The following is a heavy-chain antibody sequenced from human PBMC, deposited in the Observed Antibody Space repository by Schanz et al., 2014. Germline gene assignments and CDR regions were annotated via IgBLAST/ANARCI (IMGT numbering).Heavy chain of an antibody. J-gene: IGHJ3*01. CDR1: GFTVNTNY. CDR2: MYINSGST. Sequence: VQLVESGGGVVRPGGSLRLSCAASGFTVNTNYMSWVRQAPGKGLEWISSMYINSGSTQYADSVKGRFIISRDSSKNTLFLQMNSLRAEDTAVYFCARDGGRDGYNLAFDVWGQGTLVTVSS. V-gene: IGHV3-66*01. D-gene: IGHD2-15*01. CDR3: ARDGGRDGYNLAFDV.